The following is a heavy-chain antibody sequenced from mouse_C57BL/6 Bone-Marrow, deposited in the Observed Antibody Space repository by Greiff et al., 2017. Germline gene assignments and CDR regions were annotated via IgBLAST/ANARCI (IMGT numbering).Heavy chain of an antibody. J-gene: IGHJ3*01. CDR2: ISDGGSYT. Sequence: EVKLVESGGGLVKPGGSLKLSCAASGFTFSSYAMSWVRQTPEKRLEWVATISDGGSYTYYPDNVKGRFTISRDNAKNNLYLQMSHLKSEDTAMYYCAREGGTGTMAYWGQGTLVTVSA. CDR1: GFTFSSYA. CDR3: AREGGTGTMAY. D-gene: IGHD4-1*01. V-gene: IGHV5-4*01.